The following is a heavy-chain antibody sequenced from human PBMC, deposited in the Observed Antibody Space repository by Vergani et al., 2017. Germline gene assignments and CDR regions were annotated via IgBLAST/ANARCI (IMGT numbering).Heavy chain of an antibody. J-gene: IGHJ4*02. CDR2: ISGSGGST. CDR3: AKDYCSSTSCYAGLYYFDY. CDR1: GFTFNSYA. V-gene: IGHV3-23*01. Sequence: EVQLLESGGGLVQPGGSLRLSCAASGFTFNSYAMSWVRQAPGKGLEWVAAISGSGGSTYYADSVKGRFTISRDNSKNTLYLQMNSLRAEDTAVYYCAKDYCSSTSCYAGLYYFDYWGQGTLVTVSS. D-gene: IGHD2-2*01.